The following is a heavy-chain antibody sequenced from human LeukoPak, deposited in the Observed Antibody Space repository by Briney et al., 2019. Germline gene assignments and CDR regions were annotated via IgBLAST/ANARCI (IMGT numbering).Heavy chain of an antibody. Sequence: GGSLRLSCAASGFTFSNYAMSWVRQAPGKGLEWVSAITGSSDITYYAHSVKGRFTISRDNSENTVFLQMNSLRAEDTAVYYCAKRRCTSSSCFLAYWGQGTLVTVSS. CDR2: ITGSSDIT. CDR1: GFTFSNYA. CDR3: AKRRCTSSSCFLAY. V-gene: IGHV3-23*01. D-gene: IGHD2-2*01. J-gene: IGHJ4*02.